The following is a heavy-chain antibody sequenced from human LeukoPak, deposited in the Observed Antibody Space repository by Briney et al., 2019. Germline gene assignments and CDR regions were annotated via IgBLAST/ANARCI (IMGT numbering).Heavy chain of an antibody. J-gene: IGHJ5*02. CDR3: ARFVWFDP. CDR1: GFRYSSYW. V-gene: IGHV3-7*01. CDR2: IKQYRSET. Sequence: GGTLRLSFAASGFRYSSYWISWLRQAPGKGLERIAHIKQYRSETYYVEPVKGRFTISRDNAKNSLYLQMNSLRAEDTAVYYCARFVWFDPWGQGTLVTVSS.